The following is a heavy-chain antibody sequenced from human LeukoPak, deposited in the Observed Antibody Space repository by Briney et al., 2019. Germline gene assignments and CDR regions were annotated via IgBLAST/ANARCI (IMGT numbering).Heavy chain of an antibody. CDR3: ARLFTPRSPNYYGSGSYPDY. V-gene: IGHV4-38-2*02. J-gene: IGHJ4*02. CDR1: GYSISSGYY. CDR2: IHHSGST. Sequence: SETLSLTCIVSGYSISSGYYWGWIRQPPGKGLEWIGNIHHSGSTYYNPSLKSRVTISVDTSKNQFSLKLSSVTAADTAVYYCARLFTPRSPNYYGSGSYPDYWGQGTLVTVSS. D-gene: IGHD3-10*01.